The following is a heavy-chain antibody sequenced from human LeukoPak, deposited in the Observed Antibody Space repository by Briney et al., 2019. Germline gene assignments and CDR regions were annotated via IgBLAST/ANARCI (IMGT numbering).Heavy chain of an antibody. D-gene: IGHD5-12*01. Sequence: PGGSLRLSCAASGFTFSSYGMSWVRQAPGKGLEWVSAISGSGGSTYYADSVKGRFTISRDNAKNSLYLQMNSLRAEDTAVYYCASGSYYYYYMDVWGKGTTVTVSS. CDR3: ASGSYYYYYMDV. CDR1: GFTFSSYG. V-gene: IGHV3-23*01. J-gene: IGHJ6*03. CDR2: ISGSGGST.